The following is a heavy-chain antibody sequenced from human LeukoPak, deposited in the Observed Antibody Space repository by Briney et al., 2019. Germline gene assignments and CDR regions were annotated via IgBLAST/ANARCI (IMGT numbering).Heavy chain of an antibody. V-gene: IGHV1-2*02. CDR3: ARAGKWELDLDY. Sequence: GASVKVSCKASGGTFSSYAISWVRQAPGQGLEWMGWINPNSGGTNYAQKFQGRVTMTRDTSISTAYMELSRLRSDDTAVYYCARAGKWELDLDYWGQGTLVTVSS. CDR1: GGTFSSYA. J-gene: IGHJ4*02. D-gene: IGHD1-26*01. CDR2: INPNSGGT.